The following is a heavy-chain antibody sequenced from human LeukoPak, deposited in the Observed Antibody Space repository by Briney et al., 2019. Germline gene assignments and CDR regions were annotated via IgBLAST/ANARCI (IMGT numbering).Heavy chain of an antibody. CDR2: ISGSGGST. V-gene: IGHV3-23*01. CDR1: GFTFSSYA. CDR3: AKQPMIVVVITWAHY. Sequence: GGSLRLSCAASGFTFSSYAMSWVRQAPGKGLEWVLAISGSGGSTYYADSVKGRFTISRDNSKNTLYLQMNSLRAEDTAVYYCAKQPMIVVVITWAHYWGQGTLVTVSS. J-gene: IGHJ4*02. D-gene: IGHD3-22*01.